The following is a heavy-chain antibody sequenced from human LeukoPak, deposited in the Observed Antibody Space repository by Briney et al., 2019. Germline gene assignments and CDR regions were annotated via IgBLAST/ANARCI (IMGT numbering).Heavy chain of an antibody. CDR3: ARDQDGDYYFDY. D-gene: IGHD4-17*01. Sequence: PGGSLRLSCAASGFTFSSYWMHWVRQAPGKGLVWVSRINSDGSSTSYADSVKGRFTISRDNAKDTLYLQMNSLRAEDTAVYYCARDQDGDYYFDYWGQGTLVTVSS. V-gene: IGHV3-74*01. CDR2: INSDGSST. CDR1: GFTFSSYW. J-gene: IGHJ4*02.